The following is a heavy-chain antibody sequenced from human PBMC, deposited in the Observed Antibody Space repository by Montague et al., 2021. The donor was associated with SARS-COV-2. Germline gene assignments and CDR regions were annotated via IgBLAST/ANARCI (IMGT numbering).Heavy chain of an antibody. Sequence: SLRLSCAASGFTFSSYAMSWVRQAPGKGLEWVSTISGSGGSTYYXDSVKGRFTISRDNSKNTLYLQMNSLRAEDTAVYYCARPFRMGMAGMPLLTWGQGTLVTVSS. CDR2: ISGSGGST. D-gene: IGHD6-19*01. CDR3: ARPFRMGMAGMPLLT. CDR1: GFTFSSYA. V-gene: IGHV3-23*01. J-gene: IGHJ5*02.